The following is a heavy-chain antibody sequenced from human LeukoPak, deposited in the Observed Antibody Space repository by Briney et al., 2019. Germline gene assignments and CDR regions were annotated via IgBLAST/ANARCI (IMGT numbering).Heavy chain of an antibody. Sequence: GGSLRLSCAASGFTFSSYAMSWVRQAPGKGLEWVSAISGSGGSTYYADSVKGRFTISRDNSKNTLYLQMNSLRAEDTAVYYCAKPRRGSSGWSHHFDYWGQGTLVTVSS. J-gene: IGHJ4*02. D-gene: IGHD6-19*01. CDR2: ISGSGGST. CDR3: AKPRRGSSGWSHHFDY. CDR1: GFTFSSYA. V-gene: IGHV3-23*01.